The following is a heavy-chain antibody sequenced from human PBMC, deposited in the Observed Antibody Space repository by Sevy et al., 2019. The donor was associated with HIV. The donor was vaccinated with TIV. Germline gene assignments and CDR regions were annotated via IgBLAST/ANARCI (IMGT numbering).Heavy chain of an antibody. CDR3: AKDTYIDY. CDR2: ISGTGGST. J-gene: IGHJ4*02. Sequence: GGSPRLSCAASGFTFSSFAMSWVRQAPGMGLEWVSTISGTGGSTYYADSVKGQFTISRDNSKNTLYLQMNSLRVEDTAVYYCAKDTYIDYWGQGTLVTVSS. CDR1: GFTFSSFA. V-gene: IGHV3-23*01.